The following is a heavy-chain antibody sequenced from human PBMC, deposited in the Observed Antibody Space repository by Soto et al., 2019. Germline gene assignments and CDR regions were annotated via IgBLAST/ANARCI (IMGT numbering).Heavy chain of an antibody. J-gene: IGHJ4*02. CDR2: MSYDGSNK. CDR1: GFTFSHYA. D-gene: IGHD1-26*01. Sequence: QVQLVESGGGVVQPGRSLRLSCAASGFTFSHYAMHWVRQAPGKGLEWVALMSYDGSNKYYADSVKGRFTISRDNSKNTLYLQMNSLRAEDTAVYYCAKDGSHNVDYWGQGTLVTVSS. CDR3: AKDGSHNVDY. V-gene: IGHV3-30*18.